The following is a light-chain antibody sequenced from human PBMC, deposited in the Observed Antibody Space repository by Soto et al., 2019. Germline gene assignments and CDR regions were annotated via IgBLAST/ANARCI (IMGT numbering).Light chain of an antibody. Sequence: EIVLTQSPATLSLSPVEIATLSFMASQSVSSYLAWYQQKPGQAPRLLIYDASNRATGIPARFSGSGSGTDFTLTISSLEPEDFAVYYCQQRSNWPPTFGQGTKVDI. CDR1: QSVSSY. CDR3: QQRSNWPPT. J-gene: IGKJ1*01. V-gene: IGKV3-11*01. CDR2: DAS.